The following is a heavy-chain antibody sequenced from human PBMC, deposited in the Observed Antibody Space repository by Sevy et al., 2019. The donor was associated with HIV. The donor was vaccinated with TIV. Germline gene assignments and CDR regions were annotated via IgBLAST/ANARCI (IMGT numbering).Heavy chain of an antibody. J-gene: IGHJ5*01. CDR3: ARDAARVIVPTAGFDS. CDR2: MWYDGRTE. D-gene: IGHD6-6*01. V-gene: IGHV3-33*01. CDR1: GFTLKSFS. Sequence: GGSLRLSCVASGFTLKSFSMHWVRQAPGKGLEWVAAMWYDGRTERYADSVQGRFTISRDNSKKTLFLQMNSLRDEDTAIYYCARDAARVIVPTAGFDSWGQGTLVTVSS.